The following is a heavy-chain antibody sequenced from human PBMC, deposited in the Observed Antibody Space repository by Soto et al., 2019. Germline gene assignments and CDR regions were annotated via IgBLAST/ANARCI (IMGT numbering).Heavy chain of an antibody. J-gene: IGHJ5*02. CDR1: GGTFSSYA. Sequence: QVQLVQSGAEVKKPGSSVKVSCKASGGTFSSYAISWVRQAPGQGLEWMGGIIPIFGTANYAQKFQGRVTITADKSTSTAYMALSSLRSEDTAVYYCAKSRDYYDSGVGWFDPWGQGTLVTVSS. D-gene: IGHD3-22*01. V-gene: IGHV1-69*06. CDR2: IIPIFGTA. CDR3: AKSRDYYDSGVGWFDP.